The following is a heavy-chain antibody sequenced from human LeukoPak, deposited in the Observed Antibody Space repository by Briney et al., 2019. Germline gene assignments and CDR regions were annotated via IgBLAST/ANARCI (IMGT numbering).Heavy chain of an antibody. V-gene: IGHV4-59*12. J-gene: IGHJ4*02. CDR2: IYYSGST. CDR3: ARDGWGDGYAFDY. CDR1: GGSISSYY. D-gene: IGHD5-24*01. Sequence: SETLSLTCTVSGGSISSYYWSWIRQPPGKGLEWIGYIYYSGSTNYNPSLKSRVTISVDTSKNQFSLKLSSVTAADTAVYYCARDGWGDGYAFDYWGQGTLVTVSS.